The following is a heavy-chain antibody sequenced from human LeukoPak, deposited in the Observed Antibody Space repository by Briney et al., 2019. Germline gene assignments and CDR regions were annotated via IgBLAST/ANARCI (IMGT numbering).Heavy chain of an antibody. CDR2: IPYDGSNK. CDR3: AKLGSGHNLFDY. Sequence: PGGSLRLSCAASGFTFSSYGMHWVRQAPGKGLEWVAVIPYDGSNKYYADSVKGRFTISRDNSKNTLYLQMNSLRAEDTAVYYCAKLGSGHNLFDYWGQGTLVTVSS. J-gene: IGHJ4*02. CDR1: GFTFSSYG. D-gene: IGHD2-15*01. V-gene: IGHV3-30*18.